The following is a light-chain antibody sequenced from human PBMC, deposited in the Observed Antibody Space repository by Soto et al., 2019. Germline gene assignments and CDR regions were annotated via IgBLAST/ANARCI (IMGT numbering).Light chain of an antibody. V-gene: IGKV3-11*01. CDR3: QQRSNWTT. Sequence: EIVLTQSAATLSLSPGERVTPSCRASQSVSSYLAWYQQKPGQAPGLLIYEASNRATGIPARFSGSGSWTDFTLHISSQEHEDFAGYYLQQRSNWTTSGDGTKLELQ. CDR1: QSVSSY. CDR2: EAS. J-gene: IGKJ2*01.